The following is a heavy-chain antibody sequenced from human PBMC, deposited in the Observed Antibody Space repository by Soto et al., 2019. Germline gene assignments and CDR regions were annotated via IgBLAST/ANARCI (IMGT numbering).Heavy chain of an antibody. CDR2: VTSSSSSM. Sequence: GSLRLSCAASGFTFNRYSMNWVRQDPGKGLEWVSSVTSSSSSMLYADSVKGRFTISRDDAKDSLFLQMNSLRADDTAVYYCAREADFASSGYVLDYWGQGTLVTVSS. J-gene: IGHJ4*02. CDR3: AREADFASSGYVLDY. V-gene: IGHV3-21*01. D-gene: IGHD3-22*01. CDR1: GFTFNRYS.